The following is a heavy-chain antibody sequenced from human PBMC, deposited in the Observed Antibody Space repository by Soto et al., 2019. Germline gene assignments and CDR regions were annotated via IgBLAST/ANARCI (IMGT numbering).Heavy chain of an antibody. CDR2: INEHGSET. D-gene: IGHD2-15*01. CDR1: DFTFGNHW. CDR3: ATHSGFRKDN. J-gene: IGHJ4*02. V-gene: IGHV3-7*02. Sequence: ELQLVESGGDLVQPGGSLRLSCEVSDFTFGNHWMTWVRQAPGKGLEWVANINEHGSETYYVDSVMGRFIISRDNAKRSLFLQMNSLRAEDTAVYYCATHSGFRKDNWGQGTLVTVSS.